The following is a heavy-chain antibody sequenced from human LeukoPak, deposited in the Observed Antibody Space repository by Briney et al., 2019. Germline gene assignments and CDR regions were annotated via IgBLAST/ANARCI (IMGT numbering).Heavy chain of an antibody. V-gene: IGHV4-39*01. Sequence: SKTLSLTCTVSGDSISSSNYYWGWIRQPPGKGLEWIASIYYSGSTYYNPSLKSRVTISVDMSKNQFSLRLSSVTAADTAVYFCGRRGSGRILGDAHWGQGTLVIVSS. CDR3: GRRGSGRILGDAH. J-gene: IGHJ4*02. CDR1: GDSISSSNYY. CDR2: IYYSGST. D-gene: IGHD1-26*01.